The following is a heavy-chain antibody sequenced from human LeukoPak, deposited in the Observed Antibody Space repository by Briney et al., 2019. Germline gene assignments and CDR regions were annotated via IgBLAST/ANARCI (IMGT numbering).Heavy chain of an antibody. CDR2: INHSGST. J-gene: IGHJ3*02. CDR1: GGSFSGYY. V-gene: IGHV4-34*01. D-gene: IGHD3-16*02. Sequence: PSETLSLTCAVYGGSFSGYYWSWIRQPPGKGLEWIGEINHSGSTNYNPSLKSRATISVDTSKNQFSLKLSSVTAADTAVYYCARGATSYDYVWGSYRYRVAFDIWGQGTMVTVSS. CDR3: ARGATSYDYVWGSYRYRVAFDI.